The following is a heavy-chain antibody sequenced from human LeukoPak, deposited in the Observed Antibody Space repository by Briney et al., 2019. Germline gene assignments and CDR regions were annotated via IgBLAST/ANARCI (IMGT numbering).Heavy chain of an antibody. J-gene: IGHJ4*02. CDR2: IWYDGSNK. CDR1: GFTFSSYG. V-gene: IGHV3-33*01. D-gene: IGHD6-19*01. CDR3: AGSIAVAGTIDY. Sequence: GGSLRLSCAASGFTFSSYGMHWVRQAPGKGLEWVAVIWYDGSNKYYADSVKGRVTISRDNSKNTLYLQMNSLRAEDTAVYYCAGSIAVAGTIDYWGQGTLVTVSS.